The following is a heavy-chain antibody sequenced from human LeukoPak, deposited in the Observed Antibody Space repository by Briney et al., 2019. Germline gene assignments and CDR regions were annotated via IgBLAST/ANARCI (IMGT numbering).Heavy chain of an antibody. J-gene: IGHJ6*03. D-gene: IGHD5-18*01. CDR3: ARERLGYSYDKRLNYYYYYYMDV. CDR2: TYYRSKWYN. CDR1: GDSVSSNSAA. V-gene: IGHV6-1*01. Sequence: SQTLSLTCAISGDSVSSNSAAWNWIRQSPSRGLEWLGRTYYRSKWYNDYAVSVKSRITINPDTSKNQFSLQLNSVTPEDTAVYYCARERLGYSYDKRLNYYYYYYMDVWGKGTTVTVSS.